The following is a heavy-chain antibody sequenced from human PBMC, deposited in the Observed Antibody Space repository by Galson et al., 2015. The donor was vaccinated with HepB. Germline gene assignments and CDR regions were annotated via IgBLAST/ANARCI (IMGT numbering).Heavy chain of an antibody. D-gene: IGHD3-22*01. CDR3: ASGPLDSSGYYLSLDY. J-gene: IGHJ4*02. CDR1: GYTFTSYY. V-gene: IGHV1-46*03. Sequence: SVKVSCKASGYTFTSYYMHWVRQAPGQGLEWMGIINPSGGSTSYAQKFQGRVTMTRDTSTSTVYMELSSLRSEDTAVYYCASGPLDSSGYYLSLDYWGQGTLVTVSS. CDR2: INPSGGST.